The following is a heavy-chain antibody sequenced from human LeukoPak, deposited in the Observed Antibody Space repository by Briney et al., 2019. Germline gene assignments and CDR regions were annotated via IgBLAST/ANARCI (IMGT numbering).Heavy chain of an antibody. CDR2: ISWDDDK. CDR1: GFSLTSRGVG. J-gene: IGHJ4*02. CDR3: ARISETKTSLDS. V-gene: IGHV2-5*02. Sequence: SVPTLVKSTQTATLTCTFSGFSLTSRGVGVAWIRQPQGKALERLALISWDDDKRYSPSLRSRLSITNDTSKNQVVLTMTNMDPVDTATYYCARISETKTSLDSWGQGALVTVSS.